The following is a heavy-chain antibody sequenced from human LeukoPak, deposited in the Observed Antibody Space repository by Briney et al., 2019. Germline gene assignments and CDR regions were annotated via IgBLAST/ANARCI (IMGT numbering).Heavy chain of an antibody. J-gene: IGHJ3*02. CDR2: IYTSGST. Sequence: SETLSLTCTVSGGSISSYYWSWIRQPAGKGLEWIGRIYTSGSTNYNPSLKSRVTMSVDTSKNQFSLKLSSVTAADTAVYYCARDTRGGSYFGPDAFDIWGQGTMVTVSS. CDR3: ARDTRGGSYFGPDAFDI. D-gene: IGHD1-26*01. CDR1: GGSISSYY. V-gene: IGHV4-4*07.